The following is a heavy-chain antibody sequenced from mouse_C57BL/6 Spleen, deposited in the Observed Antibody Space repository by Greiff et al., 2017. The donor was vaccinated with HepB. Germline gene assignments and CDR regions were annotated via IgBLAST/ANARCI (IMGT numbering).Heavy chain of an antibody. V-gene: IGHV6-3*01. D-gene: IGHD2-4*01. Sequence: EVKLVESGGGLVQPGGSMKLSCVASGFTFSNYWMNWVRQSPETGLEWVAQIRLKSDNYATHYAESVKGRFTISRDDSKSSVYLQMNNLRAEDTGIYYCTVYYDYDRFAYWGQGTLVTVSA. J-gene: IGHJ3*01. CDR1: GFTFSNYW. CDR3: TVYYDYDRFAY. CDR2: IRLKSDNYAT.